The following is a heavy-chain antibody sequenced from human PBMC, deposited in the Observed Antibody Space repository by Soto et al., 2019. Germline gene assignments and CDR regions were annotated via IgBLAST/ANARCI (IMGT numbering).Heavy chain of an antibody. CDR2: IYYSGST. CDR1: GGSISSSSHY. V-gene: IGHV4-39*01. D-gene: IGHD3-3*01. CDR3: ASGRITIFGVVGADYYYGMDV. Sequence: SETLSLTCTVSGGSISSSSHYWGWIRQPPGKGLEWIGSIYYSGSTYYNPSLKSRVTISVDTSKNQFSLKLSSVTAADTAVYYCASGRITIFGVVGADYYYGMDVWGQGTTVTVSS. J-gene: IGHJ6*02.